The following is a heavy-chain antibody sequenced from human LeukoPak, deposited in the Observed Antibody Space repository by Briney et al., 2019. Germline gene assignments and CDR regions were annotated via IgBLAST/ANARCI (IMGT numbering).Heavy chain of an antibody. D-gene: IGHD2-21*02. CDR3: ARWGDGKRFDY. V-gene: IGHV3-11*04. Sequence: PGGSLRLSCAVSGFTLSDYYMSWIRQAPGKGLEWISYISNNDNNINYADSVKGRFTISRDNSKNMVYLQMSSLRAEDTATYYCARWGDGKRFDYWGQGTLVTVSS. CDR1: GFTLSDYY. CDR2: ISNNDNNI. J-gene: IGHJ4*02.